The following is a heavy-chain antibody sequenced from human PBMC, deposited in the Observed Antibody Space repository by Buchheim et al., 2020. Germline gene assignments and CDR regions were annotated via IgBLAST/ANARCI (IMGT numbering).Heavy chain of an antibody. Sequence: EVQLLESGGGLVQPGGSLRLSCAVSGYTFNTYALSWVRQAPGKGLEWVSGITSSGGYTLYADSVKGRFTISRGHFKNTLSLQMNSLRDEDTALYYCAKDVRYCSNNRCDSWGQG. CDR1: GYTFNTYA. CDR3: AKDVRYCSNNRCDS. J-gene: IGHJ5*02. D-gene: IGHD2-2*01. CDR2: ITSSGGYT. V-gene: IGHV3-23*01.